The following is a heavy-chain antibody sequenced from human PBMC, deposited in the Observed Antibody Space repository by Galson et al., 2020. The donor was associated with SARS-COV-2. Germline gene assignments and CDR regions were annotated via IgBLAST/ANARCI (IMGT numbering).Heavy chain of an antibody. Sequence: SETLSLTCTVSGGSVSGYYWSWIRQPPGKGLEWIAYIYYSWSTNYNPSLRIRVTISVDTSNSFSLQLSSVTAADTAVYSCERQGGSYSNWFDPWGQGALVTVSS. V-gene: IGHV4-59*02. D-gene: IGHD1-26*01. CDR1: GGSVSGYY. CDR2: IYYSWST. CDR3: ERQGGSYSNWFDP. J-gene: IGHJ5*02.